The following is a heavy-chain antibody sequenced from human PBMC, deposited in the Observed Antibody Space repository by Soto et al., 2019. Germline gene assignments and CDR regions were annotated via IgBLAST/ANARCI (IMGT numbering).Heavy chain of an antibody. Sequence: GSLRLSYAASGFIVSSNYMSWVRQAPGKGLEWVSGINWNGGTTAYADSVKGRFTISRDNSKNTLYLQMNSLRAEDTAVYYCAKSNHGGNSYWGQGTLVTVSS. V-gene: IGHV3-53*01. CDR2: INWNGGTT. J-gene: IGHJ4*02. D-gene: IGHD2-21*02. CDR1: GFIVSSNY. CDR3: AKSNHGGNSY.